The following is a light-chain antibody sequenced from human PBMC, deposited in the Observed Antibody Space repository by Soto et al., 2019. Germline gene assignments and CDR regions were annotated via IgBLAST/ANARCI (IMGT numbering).Light chain of an antibody. CDR2: AAS. Sequence: EIVLTQSPATLSLSPGERATLSCRASQSVTNYSAWYQQKPGQAPRLLIYAASNRATGIPARFSGSGSRADFTLTISSLEPEDFGVYYCQQRSNWPYTFGPWTKVDI. CDR3: QQRSNWPYT. J-gene: IGKJ3*01. CDR1: QSVTNY. V-gene: IGKV3-11*01.